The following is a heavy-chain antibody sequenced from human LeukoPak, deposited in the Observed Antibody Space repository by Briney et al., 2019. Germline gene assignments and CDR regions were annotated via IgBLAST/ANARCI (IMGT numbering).Heavy chain of an antibody. CDR1: GGSIISYY. J-gene: IGHJ5*02. CDR3: ARDVIRDYDIRPRGFDP. D-gene: IGHD3-9*01. CDR2: IYTSGST. V-gene: IGHV4-4*07. Sequence: SETLSLTCTVSGGSIISYYWSWIRQPAGKGLEWIGRIYTSGSTNYNPSLKSRVTMSVDTSKNQFSLKLSSVTAADTAVYYCARDVIRDYDIRPRGFDPWGQGTLVTVSS.